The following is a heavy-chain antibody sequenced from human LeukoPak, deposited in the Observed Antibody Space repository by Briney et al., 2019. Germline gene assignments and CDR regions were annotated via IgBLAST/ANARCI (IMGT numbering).Heavy chain of an antibody. CDR2: ISSNGGST. D-gene: IGHD4-23*01. CDR3: ARGPFSVASFDY. J-gene: IGHJ4*02. Sequence: GGSLRLSCAASGFTFSSYAMHWVRQAPGKGLEYVSAISSNGGSTYYANSVKGRFTISRDNSKNTLYLQMGSLRAEDMAVYYCARGPFSVASFDYWGQGTLVTVSS. CDR1: GFTFSSYA. V-gene: IGHV3-64*01.